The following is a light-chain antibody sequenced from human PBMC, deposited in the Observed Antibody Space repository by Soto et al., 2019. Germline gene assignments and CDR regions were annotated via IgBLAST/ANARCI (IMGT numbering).Light chain of an antibody. CDR3: MQALQTPLS. Sequence: DIVMTQSPLSLPVTPGEPASISCRSSQSLLHSNGYNYLDWYLQKPGQSPQLLIYLGSNRASGVPDRFSVSGSGTDFTLKISRVEAEDVGVYYCMQALQTPLSFGGGNKVEIK. CDR2: LGS. J-gene: IGKJ4*01. CDR1: QSLLHSNGYNY. V-gene: IGKV2-28*01.